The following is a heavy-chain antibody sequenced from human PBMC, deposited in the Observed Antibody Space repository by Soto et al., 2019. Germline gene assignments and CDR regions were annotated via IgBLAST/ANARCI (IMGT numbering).Heavy chain of an antibody. V-gene: IGHV3-7*01. Sequence: EVQLVESGGGLVQPGGSLRLSCVASGFTFSSYWMSWFRQSPGKGLEWVANIKNDGSEKYFVDSVKGRLTISRDHAASSLYLQMSSLRVEDTAVYYCATCIAALGLLSRYFDLWGRGTLVTVSS. CDR2: IKNDGSEK. D-gene: IGHD6-13*01. CDR3: ATCIAALGLLSRYFDL. J-gene: IGHJ2*01. CDR1: GFTFSSYW.